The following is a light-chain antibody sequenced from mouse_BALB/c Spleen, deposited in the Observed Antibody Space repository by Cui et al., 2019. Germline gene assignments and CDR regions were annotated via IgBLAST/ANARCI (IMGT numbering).Light chain of an antibody. V-gene: IGKV4-55*01. CDR3: QQWSSYPRT. CDR2: DTS. J-gene: IGKJ1*01. Sequence: QLVLTLSPAILSPTPGGKVNMACSASSSVSYMYWYQQKPGSSPRLLIYDTSNLASGVPVRFSGSGSGTSYSLTISRMEAEDAATYYCQQWSSYPRTFGGGTKLEIK. CDR1: SSVSY.